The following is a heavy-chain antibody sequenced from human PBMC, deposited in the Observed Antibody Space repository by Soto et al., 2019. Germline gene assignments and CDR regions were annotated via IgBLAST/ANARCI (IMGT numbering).Heavy chain of an antibody. CDR1: GYTFTSYD. CDR2: MNPNSGNT. V-gene: IGHV1-8*01. CDR3: ARGGVYCSSTSCLNAFDI. D-gene: IGHD2-2*01. J-gene: IGHJ3*02. Sequence: ASVKVSCKASGYTFTSYDINWVRQATGQGLEWMGWMNPNSGNTGYAQKYQGRVTMTRNTSISTAYMELSSLRSEDTAVYYFARGGVYCSSTSCLNAFDIWGQGTMVTVSS.